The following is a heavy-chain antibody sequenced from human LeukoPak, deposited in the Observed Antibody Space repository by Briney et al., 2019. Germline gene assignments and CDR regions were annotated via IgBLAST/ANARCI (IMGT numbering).Heavy chain of an antibody. CDR1: GGSFSGYY. Sequence: SETLSLTCAVYGGSFSGYYWSWIRQPPGKGLEWIGEINHSGSTNYNPSLKSRVTISVDTSKNQFSLKLSSVTAADTAVYYCARGARYFDWARGYYHYYGMDVWGQGTTVTVSS. CDR2: INHSGST. D-gene: IGHD3-9*01. V-gene: IGHV4-34*01. CDR3: ARGARYFDWARGYYHYYGMDV. J-gene: IGHJ6*02.